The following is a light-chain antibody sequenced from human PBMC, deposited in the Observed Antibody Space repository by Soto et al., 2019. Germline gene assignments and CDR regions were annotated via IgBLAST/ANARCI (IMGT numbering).Light chain of an antibody. CDR2: VAS. CDR1: QSVSSIY. CDR3: QQYGNSPLP. Sequence: EIVLTQSPGTLSLSPGERATLSCRASQSVSSIYLAWYQQKPGQAPRLLIYVASSRATGIPDRFSGSGSGTDFTLSITRLEPEDFAVYYCQQYGNSPLPFGGGTKVEIK. J-gene: IGKJ4*01. V-gene: IGKV3-20*01.